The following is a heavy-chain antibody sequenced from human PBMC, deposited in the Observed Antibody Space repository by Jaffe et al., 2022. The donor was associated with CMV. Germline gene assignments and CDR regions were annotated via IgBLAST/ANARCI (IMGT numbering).Heavy chain of an antibody. CDR3: ARSLTYGSGDFDS. J-gene: IGHJ4*02. D-gene: IGHD3-10*01. CDR1: GFAFSNYW. V-gene: IGHV3-74*01. Sequence: EVHLAESGGGLVQPGGSLRLSCAASGFAFSNYWIHWVRQAPGKGLVWVSRVTTDGRGADYAESVKGRFTMSRDNSKNFVYLQMYALRADDTAVYYCARSLTYGSGDFDSWGQGTLVTVSS. CDR2: VTTDGRGA.